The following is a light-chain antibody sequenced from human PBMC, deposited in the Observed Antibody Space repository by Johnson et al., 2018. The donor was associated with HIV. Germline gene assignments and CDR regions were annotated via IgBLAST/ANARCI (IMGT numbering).Light chain of an antibody. CDR2: ENN. V-gene: IGLV1-51*02. J-gene: IGLJ1*01. CDR3: GTWDVILSIGGV. Sequence: QSVLTQPPSVSAAPGQKVTISCSGSSSNIGNNYVSWYQQLPGTAPKLLIYENNKRPSGIPDRFSGSKSGTSATLAIAGLQTGDEAEYYCGTWDVILSIGGVIGTGTKVTVL. CDR1: SSNIGNNY.